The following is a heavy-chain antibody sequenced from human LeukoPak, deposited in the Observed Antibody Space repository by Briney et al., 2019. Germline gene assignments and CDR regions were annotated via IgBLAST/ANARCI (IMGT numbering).Heavy chain of an antibody. D-gene: IGHD2-21*02. CDR1: GGTFSSYA. CDR2: TIPILGIA. Sequence: ASVKVSCKASGGTFSSYAISWVRQAPGQGLEWMGRTIPILGIANYAQKFQGRVTITADKSTSTAYMELSSLRSEDTAVYYCARGRWEETYCGGDCYSDFDYWGQGTLVTVSS. J-gene: IGHJ4*02. V-gene: IGHV1-69*04. CDR3: ARGRWEETYCGGDCYSDFDY.